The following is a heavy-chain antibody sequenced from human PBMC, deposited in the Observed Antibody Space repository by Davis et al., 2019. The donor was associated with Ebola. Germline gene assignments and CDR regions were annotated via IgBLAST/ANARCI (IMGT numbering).Heavy chain of an antibody. J-gene: IGHJ5*02. CDR2: IGYGGADI. CDR1: KFTLSSYW. Sequence: GESLKISCAASKFTLSSYWMSWVRQAPGKGLEWVSVIGYGGADIQYADFVKGRFTISRDNSKNTLYLQMNSLRAEDTAIYYCAKYITTSPSRYFDPWGQGTLVTVSS. V-gene: IGHV3-23*01. D-gene: IGHD3-3*01. CDR3: AKYITTSPSRYFDP.